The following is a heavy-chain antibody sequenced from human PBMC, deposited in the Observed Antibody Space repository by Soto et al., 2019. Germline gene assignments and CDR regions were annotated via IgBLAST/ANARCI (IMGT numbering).Heavy chain of an antibody. V-gene: IGHV1-18*01. CDR3: ARDPRKSNQQWLVRYYFDY. CDR2: ISAYNGNT. CDR1: GYTFTSYG. Sequence: ASVKVSCKASGYTFTSYGISWVRQAPGQGLEWMGWISAYNGNTNYAQKLQGRVTMTTDTSTSTAYMELRSLRSDDTAVYYCARDPRKSNQQWLVRYYFDYWGQGTLVTVSS. J-gene: IGHJ4*02. D-gene: IGHD6-19*01.